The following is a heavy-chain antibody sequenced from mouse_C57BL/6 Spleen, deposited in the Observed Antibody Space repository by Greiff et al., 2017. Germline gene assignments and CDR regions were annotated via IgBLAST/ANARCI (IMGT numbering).Heavy chain of an antibody. J-gene: IGHJ2*01. CDR1: GFNIKDDY. Sequence: VQLKESGAELVRPGASVKLSCTASGFNIKDDYMHWVKQRPEQGLEWIGWIDPENGDTEYASKFQGKATITADTSSNTAYLQLSSLTSEDTAVYYCTTHGYDGSYWGQGTTLTVSS. V-gene: IGHV14-4*01. CDR2: IDPENGDT. CDR3: TTHGYDGSY. D-gene: IGHD2-2*01.